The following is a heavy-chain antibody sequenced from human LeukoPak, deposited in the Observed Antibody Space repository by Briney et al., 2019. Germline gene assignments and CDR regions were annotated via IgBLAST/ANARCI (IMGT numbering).Heavy chain of an antibody. J-gene: IGHJ3*02. D-gene: IGHD3-10*01. V-gene: IGHV1-69*05. Sequence: GASVKVSCKASGGTFSSYAISWVRQAPGQGLEWMGGIIPIFGTANYAQKFQGRVTITTDESTSTAYMELSSLRSEDTAVYYCAGESDYYGSGSYQHGAFDIWGQGTMVTVSS. CDR2: IIPIFGTA. CDR1: GGTFSSYA. CDR3: AGESDYYGSGSYQHGAFDI.